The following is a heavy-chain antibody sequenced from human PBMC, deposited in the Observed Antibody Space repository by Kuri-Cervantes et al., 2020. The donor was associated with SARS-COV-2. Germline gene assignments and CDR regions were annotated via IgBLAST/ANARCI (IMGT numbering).Heavy chain of an antibody. CDR1: GGSISSYY. CDR2: IYYSGST. J-gene: IGHJ5*02. Sequence: SETLSLTCTVSGGSISSYYWSWIRQPPGKGLEWIGYIYYSGSTNYNPSLKSRVTISVDTSKNQFSLKLSSVTAADTAVYYCARELGLTTVHWFDPWGQGTLVTVSS. V-gene: IGHV4-59*01. D-gene: IGHD4-17*01. CDR3: ARELGLTTVHWFDP.